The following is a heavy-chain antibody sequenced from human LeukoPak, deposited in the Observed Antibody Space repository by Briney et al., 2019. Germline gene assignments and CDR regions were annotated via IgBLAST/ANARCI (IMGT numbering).Heavy chain of an antibody. Sequence: SETLSLTCAVYGGSFSGYYWSWLRQPPGKGLELVGEINHSGSTNYNPSLKSQVTISIRMSKNQFSLKLSSVTAADTAVCYCSRELDFWSGYYRNSRYYFDYWGQGTLVTVSS. D-gene: IGHD3-3*01. CDR2: INHSGST. CDR1: GGSFSGYY. CDR3: SRELDFWSGYYRNSRYYFDY. J-gene: IGHJ4*02. V-gene: IGHV4-34*01.